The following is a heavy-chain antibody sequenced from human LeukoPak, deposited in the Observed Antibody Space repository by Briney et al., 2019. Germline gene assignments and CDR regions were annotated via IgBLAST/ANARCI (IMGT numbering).Heavy chain of an antibody. Sequence: SETLSLTCAVYGGSFSGYYWSWIRQPPGKGLEWIGEINHSGSTNYNPSLKSRVTISVDTSKNQFSLKLSSVTAADTAVYYCASHPVLRYFDWLSPFDYWGQGTLVTVSS. V-gene: IGHV4-34*01. CDR2: INHSGST. CDR3: ASHPVLRYFDWLSPFDY. CDR1: GGSFSGYY. D-gene: IGHD3-9*01. J-gene: IGHJ4*02.